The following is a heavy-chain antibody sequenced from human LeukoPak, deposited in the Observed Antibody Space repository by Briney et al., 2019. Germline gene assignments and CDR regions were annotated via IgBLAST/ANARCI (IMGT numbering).Heavy chain of an antibody. CDR3: ARARGSSSWYVLIYYGMDV. J-gene: IGHJ6*02. CDR2: ISSSGSTI. D-gene: IGHD6-13*01. V-gene: IGHV3-48*03. CDR1: GFTFSSYE. Sequence: PGGSLRLSCAASGFTFSSYEMNWVRQAPGKGLEWVSYISSSGSTIYYADSVKGRFTISRDNAKNSLYLQMNSLRAEDTAVYYCARARGSSSWYVLIYYGMDVWGQGATVTVSS.